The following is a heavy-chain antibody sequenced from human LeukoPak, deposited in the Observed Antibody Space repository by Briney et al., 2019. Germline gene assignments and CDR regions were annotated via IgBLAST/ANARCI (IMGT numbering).Heavy chain of an antibody. CDR3: ASGSYLPDY. Sequence: PGGSLRLSCAASGFTFSSYGMHWVRQAPGKGLEWVAFIRHDESNKNYADSVKGRFTISRDNSKNTLYLQMNSLRAEDTAVYYCASGSYLPDYWGQGTLVTVSS. V-gene: IGHV3-30*02. D-gene: IGHD1-26*01. CDR2: IRHDESNK. J-gene: IGHJ4*02. CDR1: GFTFSSYG.